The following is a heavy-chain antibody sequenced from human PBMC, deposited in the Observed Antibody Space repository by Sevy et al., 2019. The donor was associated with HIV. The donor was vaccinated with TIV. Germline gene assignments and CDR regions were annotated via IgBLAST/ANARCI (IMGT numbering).Heavy chain of an antibody. CDR2: ISYDGSNK. V-gene: IGHV3-30*18. Sequence: GGSLRLSCAASGFTFSSYGMHWVRQAPGKGLEWAAVISYDGSNKYCADSVKGRFTISRDNSKNTLYLQMNSLRAEDTAVYYCAKDRGLKRSRGSFHYYYYGMDVWGQGTTVTVSS. CDR1: GFTFSSYG. CDR3: AKDRGLKRSRGSFHYYYYGMDV. D-gene: IGHD6-19*01. J-gene: IGHJ6*02.